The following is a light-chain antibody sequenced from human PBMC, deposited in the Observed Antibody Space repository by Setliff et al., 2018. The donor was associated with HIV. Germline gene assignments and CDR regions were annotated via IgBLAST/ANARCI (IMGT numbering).Light chain of an antibody. CDR3: CSYAGSRIFYV. Sequence: QSALTQPASVSGSPGQSITISCTGTSSDVGSYNLVSWYQQHPGKALKLMIYEVSKRPSGVSNRFSGSKSGNTASLTISGLQAEDEADYYCCSYAGSRIFYVFGTGTKVTVL. V-gene: IGLV2-23*02. CDR1: SSDVGSYNL. J-gene: IGLJ1*01. CDR2: EVS.